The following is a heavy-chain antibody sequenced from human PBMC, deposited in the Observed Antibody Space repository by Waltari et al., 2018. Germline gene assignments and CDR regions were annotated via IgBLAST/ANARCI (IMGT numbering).Heavy chain of an antibody. Sequence: EVQLAESGGGLVQPGESLRLSCAASGFTFSPYWMHWVRQGPGKGLVGVSRMNTEWSTINYADSVKGRFTISRDNAKNTLYLQMNSLRAEDTAVYYCTREDYGGKDYWGQGTLVTVSS. V-gene: IGHV3-74*01. J-gene: IGHJ4*02. CDR2: MNTEWSTI. D-gene: IGHD4-17*01. CDR3: TREDYGGKDY. CDR1: GFTFSPYW.